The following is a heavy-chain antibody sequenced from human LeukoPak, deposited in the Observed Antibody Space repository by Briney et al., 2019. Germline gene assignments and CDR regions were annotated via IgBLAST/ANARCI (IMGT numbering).Heavy chain of an antibody. CDR2: IYSGGGT. D-gene: IGHD3-10*01. Sequence: GGSLRLSCAASGFTVSSNYMSWVRQAPGKGLEWVSVIYSGGGTYYADSVKGRFTISRDNAKNSLYLQMNDLRAEDTAVYYCARVGSYGMDVWGQGTTVTDSS. CDR1: GFTVSSNY. J-gene: IGHJ6*02. CDR3: ARVGSYGMDV. V-gene: IGHV3-53*01.